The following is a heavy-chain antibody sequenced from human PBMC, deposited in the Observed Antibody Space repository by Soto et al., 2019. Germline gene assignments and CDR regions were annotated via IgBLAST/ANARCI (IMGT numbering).Heavy chain of an antibody. CDR1: GGSISRYY. CDR2: IYYSGST. Sequence: PSETLSLTCTVSGGSISRYYWSWNRQPPGKGVEWIGYIYYSGSTNYNPSLKSRVTISVDTSKNQFSLKLSSVTAADTAVYYCASAPVAATGPYYYYGMDVWGQGTTVTVSS. V-gene: IGHV4-59*01. J-gene: IGHJ6*02. CDR3: ASAPVAATGPYYYYGMDV. D-gene: IGHD2-15*01.